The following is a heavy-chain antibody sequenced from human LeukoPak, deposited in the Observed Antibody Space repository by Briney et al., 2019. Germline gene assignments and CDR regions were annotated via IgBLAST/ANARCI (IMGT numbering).Heavy chain of an antibody. V-gene: IGHV3-23*01. CDR1: GFTFSSYA. J-gene: IGHJ4*02. Sequence: PGGSLRLSCAASGFTFSSYAMSWVRQAPGKGLEWVSALSGSGGSTYYADSVKGRFTISRDNSKNTLYLQMNSLRGEDTAVYYCADSGYSYGPFDYWGEGTLVTVSS. CDR2: LSGSGGST. CDR3: ADSGYSYGPFDY. D-gene: IGHD5-18*01.